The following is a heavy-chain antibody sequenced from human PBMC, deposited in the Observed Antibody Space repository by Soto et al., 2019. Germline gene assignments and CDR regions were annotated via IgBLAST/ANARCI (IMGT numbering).Heavy chain of an antibody. V-gene: IGHV1-18*01. CDR3: VRDRCSCNTFSGTARYNWFDP. J-gene: IGHJ5*02. CDR1: GYTFNTYG. Sequence: QIQLVQSGAEVKKPGASVKVSCKTSGYTFNTYGVTWVRQAPGQGLEWIGWISTYNGDTNYAQSVQGRVTMTTDTSTSTAYMDLGSLRSDDTAVYYCVRDRCSCNTFSGTARYNWFDPWGQGTLVTVSS. D-gene: IGHD2-2*01. CDR2: ISTYNGDT.